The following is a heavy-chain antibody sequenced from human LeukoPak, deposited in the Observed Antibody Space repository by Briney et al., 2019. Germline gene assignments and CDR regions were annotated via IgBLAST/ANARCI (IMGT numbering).Heavy chain of an antibody. J-gene: IGHJ2*01. Sequence: SETLSLTCTVSGGSISGSYWSWIRQPPGKGLEWIGYIYYSGSTNYDPSLKGRVTISVDTSKNQFSLKLSSVTAADTAMYYCARHWMAVAPYWYFDLWGRGTLVTVS. D-gene: IGHD6-19*01. CDR2: IYYSGST. CDR1: GGSISGSY. V-gene: IGHV4-59*08. CDR3: ARHWMAVAPYWYFDL.